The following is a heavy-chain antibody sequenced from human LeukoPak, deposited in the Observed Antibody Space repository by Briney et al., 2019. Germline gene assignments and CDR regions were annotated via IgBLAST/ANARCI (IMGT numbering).Heavy chain of an antibody. Sequence: PGGSLRLSCAASGFIFSSYEMNWVRQAPGKGLEWVSYINIGGSSIYYAVSVRGRFTISRDNAKNSLYLQMNTLRAEDTAVYYCVRDQGTWEYDFWGQGTLVTVSS. J-gene: IGHJ4*02. D-gene: IGHD1-1*01. CDR2: INIGGSSI. CDR3: VRDQGTWEYDF. V-gene: IGHV3-48*03. CDR1: GFIFSSYE.